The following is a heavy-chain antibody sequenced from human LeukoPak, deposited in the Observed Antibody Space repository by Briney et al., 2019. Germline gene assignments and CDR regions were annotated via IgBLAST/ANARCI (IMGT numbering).Heavy chain of an antibody. D-gene: IGHD4-17*01. Sequence: GGSLRLSCAASGFTFSRYWMSWVRQAPGEGLEWVGNIQPDGSEKYYVDSVKGRFTISRDNAKNSLYLQMNSLSVEDTAVYYCVPEYYDYGDGGYWGQGTLVTVSS. CDR3: VPEYYDYGDGGY. J-gene: IGHJ4*02. CDR2: IQPDGSEK. CDR1: GFTFSRYW. V-gene: IGHV3-7*01.